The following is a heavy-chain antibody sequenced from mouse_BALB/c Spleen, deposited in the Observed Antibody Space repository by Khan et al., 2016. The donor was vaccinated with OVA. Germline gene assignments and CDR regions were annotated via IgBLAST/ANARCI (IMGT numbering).Heavy chain of an antibody. Sequence: QVQLKQSGPGLVQPSQSLSITCAVSGFSLNNYSVHWVRQSPGKGLEWLGVIWSAGSTDYTAAFISRLTISKDNSRSQVFFKMNSLQPNDTAIYYCARRGYDYGRGALFAYWGQGTLVTVSA. J-gene: IGHJ3*01. V-gene: IGHV2-2*02. D-gene: IGHD2-4*01. CDR1: GFSLNNYS. CDR3: ARRGYDYGRGALFAY. CDR2: IWSAGST.